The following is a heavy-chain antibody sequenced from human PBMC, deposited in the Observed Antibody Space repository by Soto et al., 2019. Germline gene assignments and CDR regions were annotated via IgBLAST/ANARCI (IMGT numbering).Heavy chain of an antibody. CDR1: GGSISSYY. D-gene: IGHD2-8*02. J-gene: IGHJ4*02. CDR3: ARDSTGWYFDY. Sequence: SETLSLTCTVSGGSISSYYLTWLRQPPGKRLEWIGYIHYTGSTNYNPSLKSRVTISVDTSKKHFSLNLNSVTAADTAVYYCARDSTGWYFDYWGQGTRVTVSS. CDR2: IHYTGST. V-gene: IGHV4-59*01.